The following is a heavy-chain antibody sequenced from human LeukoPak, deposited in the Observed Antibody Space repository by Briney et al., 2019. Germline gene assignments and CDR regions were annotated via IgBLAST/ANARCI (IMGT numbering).Heavy chain of an antibody. V-gene: IGHV4-61*02. Sequence: SQTLSLTCTVSGGSISSGSYYWSWIRQPAGKGLEWIGRIYTSGSTNYNPSLKSRVTTSVDTSKNQFSLKLSSVTAADTAVYYCARSSSLLLQGYYFDYWGQGTLVTVSS. CDR3: ARSSSLLLQGYYFDY. CDR1: GGSISSGSYY. J-gene: IGHJ4*02. CDR2: IYTSGST. D-gene: IGHD3-22*01.